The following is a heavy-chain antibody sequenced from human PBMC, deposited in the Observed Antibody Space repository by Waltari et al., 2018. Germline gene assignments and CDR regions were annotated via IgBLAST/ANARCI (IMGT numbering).Heavy chain of an antibody. CDR1: GGSFSGYY. J-gene: IGHJ4*02. Sequence: QVQLQQWGAGLLKPSETLSLTCAVYGGSFSGYYWSWIRQPPGKGLEWIGEINHSGSTNYNPSLKSRVTISVDTSKNQFSLKLSSVTAADTAVYYCARDPLYGDYRYYFDYWGQGTLVTVSS. V-gene: IGHV4-34*01. D-gene: IGHD4-17*01. CDR2: INHSGST. CDR3: ARDPLYGDYRYYFDY.